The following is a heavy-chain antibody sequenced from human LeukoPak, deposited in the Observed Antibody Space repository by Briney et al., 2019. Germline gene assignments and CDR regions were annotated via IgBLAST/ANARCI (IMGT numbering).Heavy chain of an antibody. Sequence: SETLSLTCTVSGGSISSSSYYWGWIRQPPGKGLEWIGSIYYSGSTYYNPSLKSRVTISVDTSKNQFSLKLSSVTAADTAVYYCARLNYYDSSGSPVDAFDIWGQGTMVTVSS. J-gene: IGHJ3*02. V-gene: IGHV4-39*01. D-gene: IGHD3-22*01. CDR1: GGSISSSSYY. CDR3: ARLNYYDSSGSPVDAFDI. CDR2: IYYSGST.